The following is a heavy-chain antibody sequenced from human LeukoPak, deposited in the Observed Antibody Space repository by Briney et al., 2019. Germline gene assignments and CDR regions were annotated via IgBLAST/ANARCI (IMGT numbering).Heavy chain of an antibody. CDR1: GYTFTGYY. D-gene: IGHD5-18*01. CDR3: ARVRMVDTGLNIDI. V-gene: IGHV1-2*02. CDR2: INPNSGGT. Sequence: GASVKVSCKASGYTFTGYYMHWVRQAPGQGLEWMGWINPNSGGTNYAQKVQGRVTMTRDTSISTAYMELSRLRSDDTAVYYCARVRMVDTGLNIDIWGQGTMVTVSS. J-gene: IGHJ3*02.